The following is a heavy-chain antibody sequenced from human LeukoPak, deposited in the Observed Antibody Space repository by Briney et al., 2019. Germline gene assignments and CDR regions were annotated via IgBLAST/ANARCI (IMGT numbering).Heavy chain of an antibody. CDR3: ARVRGDILTPFDY. CDR2: INPNSGGT. Sequence: ASVKVSCKASEYTFTGYYMHWVRQAPGQGLEWMGWINPNSGGTNYAQKFQGRVTMTRDTSISTAYMELSRLRSDDTAVYYCARVRGDILTPFDYWGQGTLVTVSS. CDR1: EYTFTGYY. D-gene: IGHD3-9*01. J-gene: IGHJ4*02. V-gene: IGHV1-2*02.